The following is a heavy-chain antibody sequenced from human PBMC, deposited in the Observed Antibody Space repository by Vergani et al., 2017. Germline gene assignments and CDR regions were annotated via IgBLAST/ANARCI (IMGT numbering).Heavy chain of an antibody. CDR2: ISWNSGSI. CDR1: GFTFDDNA. J-gene: IGHJ3*02. D-gene: IGHD1-1*01. V-gene: IGHV3-9*01. Sequence: EVQLVESGGGLVQPGRSLRLSCAASGFTFDDNAMNWVRQGPGKGLEWVQGISWNSGSIGYSDSVKGRFTISRDNAKNSLYLQMNSLRAEDTALYYCLRWNDEIHDAFDIWGQGTMVTVSS. CDR3: LRWNDEIHDAFDI.